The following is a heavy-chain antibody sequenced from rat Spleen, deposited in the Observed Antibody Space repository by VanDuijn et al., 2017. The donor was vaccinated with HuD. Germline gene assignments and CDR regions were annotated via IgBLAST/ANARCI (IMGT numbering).Heavy chain of an antibody. CDR2: ISYDGITT. J-gene: IGHJ3*01. D-gene: IGHD1-4*01. CDR3: TRHYYPGVITNWFAY. Sequence: EVQLVESDGGLVQPGKSLKLSCAASGFTFSDYYMAWVRQAPTKGPEWVATISYDGITTYYRDAVKGRVTISRDNAKNTQYLQMDSLRSEDTATYSCTRHYYPGVITNWFAYWGQGTLVTVSS. CDR1: GFTFSDYY. V-gene: IGHV5-29*01.